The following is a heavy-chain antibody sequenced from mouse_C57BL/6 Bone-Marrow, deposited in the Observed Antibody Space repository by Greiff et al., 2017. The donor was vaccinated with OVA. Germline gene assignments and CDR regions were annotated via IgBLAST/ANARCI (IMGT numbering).Heavy chain of an antibody. D-gene: IGHD1-1*01. J-gene: IGHJ2*01. Sequence: DVKLQESGTVLARPGASVKMSCKTSGYTFTSYWMHWVKQRPGQGLEWIGAIYPGNSDTSYNQKFKGKAKLTAVTSASTAYMELSSLTNEDSAVYYCTKAVVATDYFDYWGQGTTLTVSS. CDR3: TKAVVATDYFDY. CDR1: GYTFTSYW. CDR2: IYPGNSDT. V-gene: IGHV1-5*01.